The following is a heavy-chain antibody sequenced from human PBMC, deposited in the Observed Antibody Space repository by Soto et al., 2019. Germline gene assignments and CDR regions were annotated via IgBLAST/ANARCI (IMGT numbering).Heavy chain of an antibody. V-gene: IGHV3-30-3*01. J-gene: IGHJ6*02. CDR2: ISYDGSNK. CDR1: GFTFSSYA. Sequence: GGSLRLSCAASGFTFSSYAMHWVRQAPGKGLEWVAVISYDGSNKYYADSVKGRFTISRDNSRNTLYLQMNSLRAEDTAVYYCARALEKSRREGYGMDVWGQGTTVTVSS. CDR3: ARALEKSRREGYGMDV. D-gene: IGHD3-3*01.